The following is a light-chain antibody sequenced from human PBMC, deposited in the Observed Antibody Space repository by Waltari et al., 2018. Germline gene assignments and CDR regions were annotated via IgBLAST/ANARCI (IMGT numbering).Light chain of an antibody. CDR2: RDI. Sequence: SYELTDSISVSVALGQTAKIACGGDNIGSQSVPWYQQKPGQPPILVIYRDIRRPSGIPERFSGSNSGNTATLTISRAQVVDEADYFCQVWASGTYIFAGGTKLTVL. CDR1: NIGSQS. J-gene: IGLJ1*01. CDR3: QVWASGTYI. V-gene: IGLV3-9*01.